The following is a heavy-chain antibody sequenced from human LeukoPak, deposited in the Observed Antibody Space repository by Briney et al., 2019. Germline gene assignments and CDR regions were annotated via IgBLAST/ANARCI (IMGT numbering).Heavy chain of an antibody. CDR2: ISSSSSTI. D-gene: IGHD5-18*01. CDR3: AKGGGYSYGQRDKEYYFDY. J-gene: IGHJ4*02. Sequence: GGSLRLSCAASGFTFSSYSMNWVRQAPGKGLEWVPYISSSSSTIYYADSVKGRFTISRDNAKNSLYLQMNSLRAEDTAVYYCAKGGGYSYGQRDKEYYFDYWGQGTLVTVSS. CDR1: GFTFSSYS. V-gene: IGHV3-48*01.